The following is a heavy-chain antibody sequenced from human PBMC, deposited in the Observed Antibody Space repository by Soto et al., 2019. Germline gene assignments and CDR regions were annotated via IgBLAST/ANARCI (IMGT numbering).Heavy chain of an antibody. V-gene: IGHV4-30-2*01. J-gene: IGHJ4*02. CDR2: IYHTGTT. D-gene: IGHD1-26*01. CDR1: GGSISGGDYS. Sequence: QLQLQESGSGLVKPSQTLSLTCAVSGGSISGGDYSWSWIRQPPGKGLVWIGYIYHTGTTYYNPSLKSRITISVDTSNNQLSLKLTSVTAADTAVYYCARGGLGWELFDYWGQGTLVTVSS. CDR3: ARGGLGWELFDY.